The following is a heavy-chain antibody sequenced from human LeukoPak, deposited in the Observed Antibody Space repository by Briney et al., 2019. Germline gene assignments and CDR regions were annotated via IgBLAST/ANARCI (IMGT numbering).Heavy chain of an antibody. D-gene: IGHD6-13*01. J-gene: IGHJ4*02. CDR3: ARDDGAYSSSWYDFDY. V-gene: IGHV3-23*01. Sequence: GGSLRLSCAASGFTFTNYAMSWVRQAPGKGLEWVSGISGNGGDTYYADSVKGRFTISRDNSKKTMNLQMNSLRAEDTALYYCARDDGAYSSSWYDFDYWGQATLLTVSS. CDR2: ISGNGGDT. CDR1: GFTFTNYA.